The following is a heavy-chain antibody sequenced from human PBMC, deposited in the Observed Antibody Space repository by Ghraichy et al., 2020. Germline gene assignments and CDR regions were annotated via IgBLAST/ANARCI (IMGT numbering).Heavy chain of an antibody. J-gene: IGHJ4*02. CDR3: ARDGDGSVVVVAPLDY. CDR1: GYSFRSYG. CDR2: ISGHNGYT. D-gene: IGHD2-15*01. V-gene: IGHV1-18*01. Sequence: ASVKGSCKASGYSFRSYGISWVRQAPGQGLEWMGWISGHNGYTNYAQKFQGRVTMTIDTSTSTAYMELRSLRSDDTAVYYCARDGDGSVVVVAPLDYWGQGTLVTVSS.